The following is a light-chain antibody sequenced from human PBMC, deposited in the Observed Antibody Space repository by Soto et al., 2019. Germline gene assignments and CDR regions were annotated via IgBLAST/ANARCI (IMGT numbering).Light chain of an antibody. CDR1: QRVSSH. CDR3: QQPWT. V-gene: IGKV3-11*01. Sequence: EIVLTQSPATLSLSPGERATLSCRASQRVSSHLAWYQQKPDQAPRLLIYDASNRATGIPARFSGSGSGTDFTLTISSLEPEDFAVYYCQQPWTFGQGTKVEIK. J-gene: IGKJ1*01. CDR2: DAS.